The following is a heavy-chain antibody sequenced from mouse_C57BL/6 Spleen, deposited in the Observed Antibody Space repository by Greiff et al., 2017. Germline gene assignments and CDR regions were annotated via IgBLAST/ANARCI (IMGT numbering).Heavy chain of an antibody. J-gene: IGHJ2*01. CDR3: AREGYYGSSYARYFDY. V-gene: IGHV1-63*01. CDR1: GYTFTNYW. D-gene: IGHD1-1*01. Sequence: VKLQESGAELVRPGTSVKMSCKASGYTFTNYWIGWAKQRPGHGLEWIGDIYPGGGYTNYNEKFKGKATLTADKSSSTAYMQFSSLTSEDSAIYYCAREGYYGSSYARYFDYWGQGTTLTVSS. CDR2: IYPGGGYT.